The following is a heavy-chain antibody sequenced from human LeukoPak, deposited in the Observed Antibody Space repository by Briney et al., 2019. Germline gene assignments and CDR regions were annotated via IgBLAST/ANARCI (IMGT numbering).Heavy chain of an antibody. V-gene: IGHV3-23*01. J-gene: IGHJ4*02. CDR1: GFTFSSYA. CDR2: ISGSGGST. Sequence: GGSLRLSCAASGFTFSSYAMSWVRQAPGRGLEWVSAISGSGGSTYYADSVKGRFTISRDNSKNTLYLQMNSLRAEDTAVYYCAKEGHGGLLPAHFDYWGQGTLVTVSS. D-gene: IGHD3-22*01. CDR3: AKEGHGGLLPAHFDY.